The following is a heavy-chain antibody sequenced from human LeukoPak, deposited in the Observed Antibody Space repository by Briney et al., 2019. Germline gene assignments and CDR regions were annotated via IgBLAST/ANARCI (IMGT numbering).Heavy chain of an antibody. D-gene: IGHD5-12*01. CDR2: INPNSGGT. CDR3: ARMLNGAYDV. CDR1: GYTFTGPY. V-gene: IGHV1-2*02. J-gene: IGHJ4*02. Sequence: ASVKVSCKASGYTFTGPYMHWVRQAPGQGLEWMGWINPNSGGTNYAQNFQGRVTMTRDTSFSTAYMEVSRPRSDDTAVYYCARMLNGAYDVWGQGTLVTVSS.